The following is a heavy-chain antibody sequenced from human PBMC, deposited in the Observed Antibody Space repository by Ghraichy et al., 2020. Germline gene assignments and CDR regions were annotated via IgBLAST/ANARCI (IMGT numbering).Heavy chain of an antibody. Sequence: ASVKVSCKASGYTFTAYYMHWVRQAPGQGLEWMGWINPKSGDTNYAQKFQGRVTMTRDTSISTAYMELNRLRSDDTAVYYCAIRGLNTYGFFDYWGQGTLVTVSS. D-gene: IGHD5-18*01. CDR3: AIRGLNTYGFFDY. CDR1: GYTFTAYY. CDR2: INPKSGDT. V-gene: IGHV1-2*02. J-gene: IGHJ4*02.